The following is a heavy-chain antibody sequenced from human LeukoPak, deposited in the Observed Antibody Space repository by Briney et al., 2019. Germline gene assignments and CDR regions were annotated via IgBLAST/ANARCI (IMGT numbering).Heavy chain of an antibody. CDR1: GDSITSSRYY. V-gene: IGHV4-39*07. J-gene: IGHJ4*02. D-gene: IGHD6-19*01. CDR2: LYYSENT. Sequence: PSETLSLTCTISGDSITSSRYYWGWIRQPPGKGLEWIGTLYYSENTYYNPSLKSRVTISLGTSRTQFSVKLTSVTAADTAVYYCARVPGYKNSWYSNFFDYWGQGALVTVSS. CDR3: ARVPGYKNSWYSNFFDY.